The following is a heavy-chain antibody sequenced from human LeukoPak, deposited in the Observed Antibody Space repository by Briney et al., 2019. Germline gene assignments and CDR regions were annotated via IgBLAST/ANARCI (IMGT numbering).Heavy chain of an antibody. CDR2: INQDGSEK. V-gene: IGHV3-7*05. Sequence: PGGSLRLSCAASGFTFSSYWMTWVRQAPGKGLEWVANINQDGSEKYYVDSVKGRFTISRDNAKNSLYLQMNNLRAEDTAVYYCARDMGRFRFDPWGQGTLVTVSS. CDR3: ARDMGRFRFDP. D-gene: IGHD3-10*01. J-gene: IGHJ5*02. CDR1: GFTFSSYW.